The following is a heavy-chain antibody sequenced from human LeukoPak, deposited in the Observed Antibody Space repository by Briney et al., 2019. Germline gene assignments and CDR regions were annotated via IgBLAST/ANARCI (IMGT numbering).Heavy chain of an antibody. CDR1: GFSFSSYG. D-gene: IGHD4-23*01. CDR3: AREDDYGGNF. CDR2: IRYDGSNK. V-gene: IGHV3-30*02. J-gene: IGHJ4*02. Sequence: PGRSLRLSCAASGFSFSSYGMHWVRQAPGKGLEWVAFIRYDGSNKYYADSVKGRFTISRDNSKNTLYLQMNSLRAEDTAVYYCAREDDYGGNFWGQGTLVTVSS.